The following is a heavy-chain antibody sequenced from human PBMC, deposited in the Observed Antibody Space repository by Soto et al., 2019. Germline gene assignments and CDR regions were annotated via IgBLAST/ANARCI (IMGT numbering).Heavy chain of an antibody. CDR3: ARDLRLAGYYYYYGMDV. CDR2: ISGSGGST. CDR1: GFTFSSYA. D-gene: IGHD6-6*01. J-gene: IGHJ6*02. Sequence: GGSLRLSCAASGFTFSSYAMSWVRQAPGKGLEWVSAISGSGGSTYYADSVKGRFTISRDNSKNTLYLQMNSLRAEDTAVYYCARDLRLAGYYYYYGMDVWGQGTTVTVSS. V-gene: IGHV3-23*01.